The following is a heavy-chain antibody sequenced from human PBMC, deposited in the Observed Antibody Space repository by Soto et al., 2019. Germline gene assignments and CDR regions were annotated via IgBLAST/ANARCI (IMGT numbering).Heavy chain of an antibody. CDR1: GFTFSSYE. CDR3: ARDWEQQLADYYYYGMDV. V-gene: IGHV3-48*03. Sequence: EVQLVESGGGLVQPGGSLRLSCAASGFTFSSYEMNWVRQAPGKGLEWVSYISSSGSTIYYADSVKGRVTISRDNAKNSLYLQMNSLRAEDTAVYYCARDWEQQLADYYYYGMDVWGQGTTVTVSS. CDR2: ISSSGSTI. J-gene: IGHJ6*02. D-gene: IGHD6-13*01.